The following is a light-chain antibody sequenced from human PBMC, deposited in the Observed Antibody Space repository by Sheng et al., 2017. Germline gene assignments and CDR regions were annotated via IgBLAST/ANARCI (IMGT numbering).Light chain of an antibody. Sequence: EIVMTQSPATLSVSPGERVTLSCRASQSVSSNLAWYQQKPGQAPRLLVYGASTRATGIPARFSGSGSGTEFNLTINSLQSEDFAVYHCQQYNNWPPWTFGQGTKVEIK. V-gene: IGKV3-15*01. CDR1: QSVSSN. CDR2: GAS. CDR3: QQYNNWPPWT. J-gene: IGKJ1*01.